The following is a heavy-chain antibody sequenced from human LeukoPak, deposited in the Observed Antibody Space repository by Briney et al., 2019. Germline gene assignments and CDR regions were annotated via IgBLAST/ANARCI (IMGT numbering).Heavy chain of an antibody. CDR1: GFIVSGNY. Sequence: GGSLRLSCTASGFIVSGNYMSWVRQAPGKGLEWVSAIYSGGTTSYADSLKGRFTISRDNSKNTLYLQMNSLRAEDTAVYYCAVGLGDWGQGTLVTVSS. CDR3: AVGLGD. CDR2: IYSGGTT. D-gene: IGHD3-10*01. V-gene: IGHV3-53*01. J-gene: IGHJ4*02.